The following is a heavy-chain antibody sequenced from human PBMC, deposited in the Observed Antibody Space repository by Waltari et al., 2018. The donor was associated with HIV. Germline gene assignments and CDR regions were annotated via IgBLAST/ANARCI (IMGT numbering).Heavy chain of an antibody. D-gene: IGHD3-3*01. V-gene: IGHV4-39*07. J-gene: IGHJ6*02. CDR1: AGSISSSKYY. CDR2: VFYKGKT. Sequence: LQLQESGPGLVKPSETLSLTCPVSAGSISSSKYYWGWIRQSPGKGLEWIGNVFYKGKTNYKPSLESRVAITVDPSANQFFLTLYSGTVADTATYYCAREQRGDYNFWSLPNHNSGRDVWGRGITVSVSS. CDR3: AREQRGDYNFWSLPNHNSGRDV.